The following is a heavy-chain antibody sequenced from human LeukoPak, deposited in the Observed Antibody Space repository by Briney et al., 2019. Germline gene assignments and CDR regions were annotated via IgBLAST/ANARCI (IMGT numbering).Heavy chain of an antibody. D-gene: IGHD7-27*01. CDR1: GFTFSTYY. J-gene: IGHJ4*02. CDR3: GRGHWGLDY. V-gene: IGHV3-7*01. CDR2: IKQDVSEK. Sequence: PGGSLRLSCAASGFTFSTYYMSWVRQAPGTGLEWVANIKQDVSEKYYVDSVTGRFTISRDNAKNSLYLEMNSLRAEDTAVYYCGRGHWGLDYWGQGTLVTVSS.